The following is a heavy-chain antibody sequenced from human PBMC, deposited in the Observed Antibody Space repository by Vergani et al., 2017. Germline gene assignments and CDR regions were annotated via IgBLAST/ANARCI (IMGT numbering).Heavy chain of an antibody. Sequence: QVQLVESGGGVVQPGGSLRLSCAASGFTFSSYGMHWVRQAPGQWLEGVAFIRYDGSNKYYADSVKGRFTISRDNSKNTLYLQLNSLRAEDTAVYYCAKDSNTMIRGNYYYYYMDVWGKGTTVTVSS. J-gene: IGHJ6*03. CDR2: IRYDGSNK. V-gene: IGHV3-30*02. CDR3: AKDSNTMIRGNYYYYYMDV. D-gene: IGHD3-22*01. CDR1: GFTFSSYG.